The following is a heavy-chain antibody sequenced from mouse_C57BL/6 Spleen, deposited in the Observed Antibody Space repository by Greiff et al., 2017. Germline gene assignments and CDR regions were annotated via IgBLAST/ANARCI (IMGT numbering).Heavy chain of an antibody. CDR3: ARGEDGYYNY. J-gene: IGHJ2*01. CDR1: GYAFSSSW. V-gene: IGHV1-82*01. Sequence: VQLQQSGPELVKPGASVKISCKASGYAFSSSWMNWVKQRPGKGLEWIGRIYPGDGDTNYNGKFKGKDTLTADKSSSTAYMQLSSLTSEDSAVYFCARGEDGYYNYWGQGTTLTVSS. CDR2: IYPGDGDT. D-gene: IGHD2-3*01.